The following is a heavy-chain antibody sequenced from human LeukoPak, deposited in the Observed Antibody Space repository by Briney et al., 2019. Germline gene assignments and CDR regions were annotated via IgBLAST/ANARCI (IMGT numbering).Heavy chain of an antibody. J-gene: IGHJ3*02. V-gene: IGHV4-39*07. D-gene: IGHD4-17*01. Sequence: SETLSLTCTVSGGSISSSSYYWGWIRQPPGKGLEWIGSIYYSGSTYYNPSLKSRVTISVDTSKNQFSLKLSSVTAADTAVYYCARGGTVTTAGSKAFDIWGQGTMVTVSS. CDR3: ARGGTVTTAGSKAFDI. CDR2: IYYSGST. CDR1: GGSISSSSYY.